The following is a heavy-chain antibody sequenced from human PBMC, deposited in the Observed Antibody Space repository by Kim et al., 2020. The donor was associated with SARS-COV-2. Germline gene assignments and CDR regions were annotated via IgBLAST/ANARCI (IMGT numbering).Heavy chain of an antibody. V-gene: IGHV4-31*02. Sequence: TYYNPSLTSRITISVDTSKNKFSLKLSSVTAADTAMYYCARAGQQLPTNYWGQGTLVTVSS. D-gene: IGHD6-13*01. CDR3: ARAGQQLPTNY. J-gene: IGHJ4*02. CDR2: T.